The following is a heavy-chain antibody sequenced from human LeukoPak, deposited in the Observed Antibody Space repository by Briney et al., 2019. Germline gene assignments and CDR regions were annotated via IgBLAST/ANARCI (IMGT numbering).Heavy chain of an antibody. CDR3: AREIGIHMDV. V-gene: IGHV3-48*03. CDR2: ISSSGSTI. D-gene: IGHD3-22*01. J-gene: IGHJ6*03. CDR1: GFTFSSYE. Sequence: GGSLRLSCAASGFTFSSYEMNWVRQAPGKGLEWVSYISSSGSTIYYADSVKGRFTISRDNAKNSLYLQMNSLRAEDTAVYYCAREIGIHMDVWGKGTTVTVSS.